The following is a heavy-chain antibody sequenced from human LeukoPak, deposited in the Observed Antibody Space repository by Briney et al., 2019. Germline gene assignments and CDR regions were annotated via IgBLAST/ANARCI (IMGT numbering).Heavy chain of an antibody. CDR2: IYYSGST. Sequence: PSQTLSLTCTVSGGSISSGGYYWSWIRQPPGKGLEWIGYIYYSGSTNYDPSLKSRVTISVDTSKNQFSLKLSSVTAADTAVYYCARDSGSYLEGFDYWGQGTLVTVSS. CDR3: ARDSGSYLEGFDY. CDR1: GGSISSGGYY. V-gene: IGHV4-61*08. J-gene: IGHJ4*02. D-gene: IGHD1-26*01.